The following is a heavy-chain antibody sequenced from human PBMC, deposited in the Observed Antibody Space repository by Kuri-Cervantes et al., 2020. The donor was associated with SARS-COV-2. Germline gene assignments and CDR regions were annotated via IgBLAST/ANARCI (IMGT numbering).Heavy chain of an antibody. J-gene: IGHJ6*02. CDR3: ARVEGSSWNNYYYGVNV. CDR1: GGSVSSYY. D-gene: IGHD6-13*01. Sequence: GSLSLSCTVSGGSVSSYYWCWIRQPPGKGLERIGYIYYCGSTYYNPSLKSRVPISVDTSKNQFSLKPNSVTAADTAVYYCARVEGSSWNNYYYGVNVWARGPT. CDR2: IYYCGST. V-gene: IGHV4-59*08.